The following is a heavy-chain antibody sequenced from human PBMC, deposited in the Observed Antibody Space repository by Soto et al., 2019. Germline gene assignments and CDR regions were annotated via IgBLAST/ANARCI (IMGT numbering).Heavy chain of an antibody. Sequence: PGGSLRLSCAASGFTFSSYAMSWVRQAPGKGLEWVSAISGSGGSTYYADSVKGRFTISRDNSKNPLYLQMNSLRAEDTAVYYCAKDRMWRGVSRFPDYWSQGTLVTVSS. J-gene: IGHJ4*02. D-gene: IGHD3-10*01. CDR2: ISGSGGST. V-gene: IGHV3-23*01. CDR1: GFTFSSYA. CDR3: AKDRMWRGVSRFPDY.